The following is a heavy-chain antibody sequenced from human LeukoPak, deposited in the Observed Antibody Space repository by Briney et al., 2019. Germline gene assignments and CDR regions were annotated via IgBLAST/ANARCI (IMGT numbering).Heavy chain of an antibody. J-gene: IGHJ6*03. Sequence: ASVKASCKASGYTFTGYYMHWVRQAPGQGLEWMGWINPNSGGTNYAQKFQGRVTMTRDTSISTAYMELSRLRSDDTAVYYCAREALWFREGIQYYMDVWGKGTTVTVSS. V-gene: IGHV1-2*02. D-gene: IGHD3-10*01. CDR3: AREALWFREGIQYYMDV. CDR2: INPNSGGT. CDR1: GYTFTGYY.